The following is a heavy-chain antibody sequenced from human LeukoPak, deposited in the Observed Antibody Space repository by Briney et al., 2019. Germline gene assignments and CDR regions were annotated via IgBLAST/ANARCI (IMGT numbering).Heavy chain of an antibody. D-gene: IGHD3-10*01. CDR3: TTDRGSGVGASDY. CDR1: GFTFSTAW. V-gene: IGHV3-15*07. J-gene: IGHJ4*02. Sequence: GGSLRPSCAASGFTFSTAWMNWVRQAPGKGLEWVGRIKSKTDGGTTDYAAPVKGRFTISRDDSKNTLSLQMSSLRTEDTALYYCTTDRGSGVGASDYWGQGTLVTVSS. CDR2: IKSKTDGGTT.